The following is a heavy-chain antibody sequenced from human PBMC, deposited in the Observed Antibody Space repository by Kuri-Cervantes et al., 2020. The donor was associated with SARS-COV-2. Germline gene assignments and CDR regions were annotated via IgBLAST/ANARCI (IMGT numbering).Heavy chain of an antibody. D-gene: IGHD4-17*01. CDR2: ISWNSGSI. Sequence: GGSLRLSCAASGFTFSSYAMSWVRQAPGKGLEWVSGISWNSGSIGYADSVKGRFTISRDNAKNSLYLQMNSLRDEDTAVYYCASWPVTYPPTFDIWGQGTMVTVSS. CDR3: ASWPVTYPPTFDI. V-gene: IGHV3-20*04. J-gene: IGHJ3*02. CDR1: GFTFSSYA.